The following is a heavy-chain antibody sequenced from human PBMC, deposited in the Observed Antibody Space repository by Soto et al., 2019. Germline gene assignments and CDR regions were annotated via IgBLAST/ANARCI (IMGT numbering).Heavy chain of an antibody. D-gene: IGHD4-17*01. CDR1: GFTFSSYS. CDR2: ISSSSSTI. Sequence: EVQLVESGGGLVQPGGSLRLSCAASGFTFSSYSMNWVRQAPGKGLEWVSYISSSSSTIYYADSVKGRFTISRDNAKNPLYLQMNSLRAEVSAVYYCARAPTVTTVVDYYYMDVWGKGTAVTFSS. J-gene: IGHJ6*03. V-gene: IGHV3-48*01. CDR3: ARAPTVTTVVDYYYMDV.